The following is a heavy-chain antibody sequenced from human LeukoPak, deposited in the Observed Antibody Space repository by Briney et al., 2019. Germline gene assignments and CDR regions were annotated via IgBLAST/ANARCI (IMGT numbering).Heavy chain of an antibody. J-gene: IGHJ4*02. D-gene: IGHD3-9*01. Sequence: PSETLSLTCAVYGGSFSGYYWSWIRQPPGKGLEWIGEINHSGSTKYSPALKSRVTISVDTFKNQFSLKLSSVTTADTAVYYCARVSGDILTGYYYFDYWGQGTLVTVPS. CDR1: GGSFSGYY. V-gene: IGHV4-34*01. CDR2: INHSGST. CDR3: ARVSGDILTGYYYFDY.